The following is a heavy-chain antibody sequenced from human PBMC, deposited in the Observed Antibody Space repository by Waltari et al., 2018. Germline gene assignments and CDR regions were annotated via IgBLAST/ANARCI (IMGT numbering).Heavy chain of an antibody. CDR3: VRRGYCTNGICLDVFDY. V-gene: IGHV2-5*02. J-gene: IGHJ3*01. Sequence: QITLKESGPALVKPTETLTLTCNFSGFSLSSSGLGVAWVRQPPGKALEWLALIYWDDDKRYSPSLKSRLTITRDTSKTQVVLTMTSMDPMDTATYYCVRRGYCTNGICLDVFDYWGPGTMVTVSS. D-gene: IGHD2-8*01. CDR1: GFSLSSSGLG. CDR2: IYWDDDK.